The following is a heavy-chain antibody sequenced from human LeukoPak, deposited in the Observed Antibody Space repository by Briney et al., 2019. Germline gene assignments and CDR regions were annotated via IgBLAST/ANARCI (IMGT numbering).Heavy chain of an antibody. J-gene: IGHJ4*02. CDR1: GFTFSSYA. Sequence: GGSLRLSCAASGFTFSSYAMSWVRQAPGKGLEWVSAISGSGGSTYYVDSVKGRFTISRDNSKNTLYLQMNSLRAEDTAVYYCAKDSQRGSGSYYFDYWGQGTLVTVSS. V-gene: IGHV3-23*01. CDR2: ISGSGGST. CDR3: AKDSQRGSGSYYFDY. D-gene: IGHD1-26*01.